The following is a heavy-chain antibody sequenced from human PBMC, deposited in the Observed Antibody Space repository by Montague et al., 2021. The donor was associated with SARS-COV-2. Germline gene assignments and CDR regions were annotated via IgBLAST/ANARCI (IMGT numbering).Heavy chain of an antibody. CDR1: GDSVSSNSAT. V-gene: IGHV6-1*01. J-gene: IGHJ6*02. CDR3: TSGREGNYNVMDV. CDR2: TYYRSKWYN. Sequence: CAISGDSVSSNSATWNWVRQSPSRGLEWLGRTYYRSKWYNDYAVSARGRVTINPDTSKNQFSLQLNSVTPEDTAIYYCTSGREGNYNVMDVWGQGTTVTASS. D-gene: IGHD1-1*01.